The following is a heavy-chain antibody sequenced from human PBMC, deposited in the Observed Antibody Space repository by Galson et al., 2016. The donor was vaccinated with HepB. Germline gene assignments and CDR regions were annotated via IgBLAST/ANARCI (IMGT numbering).Heavy chain of an antibody. Sequence: SETLSLTCTVSGGSITSYYWSWIRQPPGKELEWIGYVFYSGNSNYNPSLKSRVTISVDTSKNQFSLKLSSVTAADTAVYFCSRFGRDYYYHYGVDVWGQGTTVTVSS. CDR2: VFYSGNS. V-gene: IGHV4-59*01. D-gene: IGHD3-16*01. CDR1: GGSITSYY. J-gene: IGHJ6*02. CDR3: SRFGRDYYYHYGVDV.